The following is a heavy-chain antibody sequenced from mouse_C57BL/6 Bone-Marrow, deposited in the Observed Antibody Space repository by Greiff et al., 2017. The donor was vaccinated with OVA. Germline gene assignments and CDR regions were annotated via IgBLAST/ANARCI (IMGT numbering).Heavy chain of an antibody. CDR2: IYPRSGNT. CDR1: GYTFTSYG. CDR3: ARETTVVAPYAMDY. V-gene: IGHV1-81*01. D-gene: IGHD1-1*01. J-gene: IGHJ4*01. Sequence: LVESGAELARPGASVKLSCKASGYTFTSYGISWVKQRTGQGLEWIGEIYPRSGNTYYNEKFKGKATLTADKSSSTAYMELRSLTSEDSAVYFCARETTVVAPYAMDYWGQGTSVTVSS.